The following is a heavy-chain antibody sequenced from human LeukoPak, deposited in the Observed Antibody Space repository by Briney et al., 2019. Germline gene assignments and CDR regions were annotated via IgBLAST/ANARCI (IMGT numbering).Heavy chain of an antibody. CDR2: IYSGGST. CDR3: ARDFEGVASDY. V-gene: IGHV3-66*01. CDR1: GFTVGSNY. D-gene: IGHD5-12*01. Sequence: GGFLRLSCAASGFTVGSNYMSWVRQAPGKGLEWVSVIYSGGSTYYADSVKGRFTISRDNSKNTLYLQMNSLRAEDTAVYYCARDFEGVASDYWGQGTLVTVSS. J-gene: IGHJ4*02.